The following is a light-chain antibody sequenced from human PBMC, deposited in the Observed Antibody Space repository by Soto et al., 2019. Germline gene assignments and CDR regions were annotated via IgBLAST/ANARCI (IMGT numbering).Light chain of an antibody. CDR3: SSWARTLYV. V-gene: IGLV2-14*01. CDR1: SSDIGAYTY. Sequence: QSALTQPASVSGSPGQSITISCTGTSSDIGAYTYVSWYQQHPGKAPKLIIYEGIKRPSGVSNRFSGSKSGNTASLTISGLRAEDEADYYCSSWARTLYVFGSGTKLTVL. J-gene: IGLJ1*01. CDR2: EGI.